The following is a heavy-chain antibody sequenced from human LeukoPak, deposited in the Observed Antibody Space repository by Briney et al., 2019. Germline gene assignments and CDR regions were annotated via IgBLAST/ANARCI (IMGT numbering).Heavy chain of an antibody. CDR1: GFTVSRNY. CDR3: ARAPGRSAFDL. V-gene: IGHV3-66*01. Sequence: GGSLRLSCAASGFTVSRNYMSWVRQAPGKGLEWVSIIYSSDNSYHADSVRGRFTISRDNSMNTLFLQMNNLRADDTAVYYCARAPGRSAFDLWGQGTMVTVSS. CDR2: IYSSDNS. J-gene: IGHJ3*01.